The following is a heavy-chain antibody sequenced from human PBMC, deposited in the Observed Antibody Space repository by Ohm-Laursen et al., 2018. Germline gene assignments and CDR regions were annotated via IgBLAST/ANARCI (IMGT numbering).Heavy chain of an antibody. Sequence: SLRLSCAASGFTVSSNYMSWVRQAPGKGLEWVSVIYSGGSRYYADSVKGRFTISRDNSKNTLYLQMNSLRAEDTAVYYCARDPYSSGWFDPWGQGTLVTVSS. D-gene: IGHD6-25*01. CDR1: GFTVSSNY. J-gene: IGHJ5*02. CDR2: IYSGGSR. V-gene: IGHV3-53*01. CDR3: ARDPYSSGWFDP.